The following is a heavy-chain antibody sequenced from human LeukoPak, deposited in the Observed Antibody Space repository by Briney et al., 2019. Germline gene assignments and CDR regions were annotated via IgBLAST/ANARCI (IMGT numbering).Heavy chain of an antibody. Sequence: GGSLRLSCAASGFTFSSYSMNWVRQAPGKGLEWVSGISCNNDNIDYADSVKGRFTISRDNAKNFLFLQMNSLRVEDTALYYCVKDLKAGGILTDWGQGTLVTVSS. D-gene: IGHD3-9*01. CDR2: ISCNNDNI. CDR3: VKDLKAGGILTD. CDR1: GFTFSSYS. J-gene: IGHJ4*02. V-gene: IGHV3-9*01.